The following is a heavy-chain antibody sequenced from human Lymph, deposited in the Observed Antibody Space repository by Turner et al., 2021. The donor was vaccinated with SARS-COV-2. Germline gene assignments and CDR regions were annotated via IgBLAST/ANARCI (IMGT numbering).Heavy chain of an antibody. CDR2: ISYDGSNK. V-gene: IGHV3-30-3*01. CDR3: AREMPQQQYYGMDV. Sequence: QVQLVESGGGVVQPGRSLRLSCAASGFTFSSYPMHWVRQAQGKGLEWVAVISYDGSNKYYADSVKGRFTISRDKSKNTLYLQMHSLRAEDTAVYYCAREMPQQQYYGMDVWGQGTTVTVSS. D-gene: IGHD2-2*01. J-gene: IGHJ6*02. CDR1: GFTFSSYP.